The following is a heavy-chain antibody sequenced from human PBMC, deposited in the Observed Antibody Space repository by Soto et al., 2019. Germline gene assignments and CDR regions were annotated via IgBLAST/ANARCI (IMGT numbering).Heavy chain of an antibody. CDR3: ARSPITIFGVVTPLFDY. J-gene: IGHJ4*02. CDR1: GYTFTGYY. V-gene: IGHV1-2*04. D-gene: IGHD3-3*01. CDR2: INPNSGGT. Sequence: QVQLVQSGAEVKKPGASVKVSCKAAGYTFTGYYMHWVRQAPGQGLEWMGWINPNSGGTNYAQKFQGWVTMTRDTSISTAYMELSRLRSADTAVYYCARSPITIFGVVTPLFDYWGQGTLVTVSS.